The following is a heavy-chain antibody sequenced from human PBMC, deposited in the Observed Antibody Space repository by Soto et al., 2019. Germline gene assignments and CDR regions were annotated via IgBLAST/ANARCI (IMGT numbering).Heavy chain of an antibody. CDR2: VSYSGST. CDR3: AKYYFDSTGSHYYYYGMDV. D-gene: IGHD3-22*01. Sequence: SETLSLTCIVSGGSISSSSYCWGWIRQPPGKGLEWIGSVSYSGSTYYNPSLKSRVTISVDTSKNQFSLKLSSVTAADTAVYYCAKYYFDSTGSHYYYYGMDVWGQGTSVTVSS. CDR1: GGSISSSSYC. V-gene: IGHV4-39*01. J-gene: IGHJ6*02.